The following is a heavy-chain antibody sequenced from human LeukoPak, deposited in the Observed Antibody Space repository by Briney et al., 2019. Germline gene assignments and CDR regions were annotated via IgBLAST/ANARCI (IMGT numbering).Heavy chain of an antibody. D-gene: IGHD5-24*01. Sequence: ASVKVSCKASGYTFTYYYMHWVRQAPGQGLEWMGWINPNSGDTRHPQTFRGRVTMTRDTSISTAHMDLSRLRSDDTAVYYCARANSDKMGSFDYWGQGTLVTVSS. CDR3: ARANSDKMGSFDY. CDR1: GYTFTYYY. J-gene: IGHJ4*02. CDR2: INPNSGDT. V-gene: IGHV1-2*02.